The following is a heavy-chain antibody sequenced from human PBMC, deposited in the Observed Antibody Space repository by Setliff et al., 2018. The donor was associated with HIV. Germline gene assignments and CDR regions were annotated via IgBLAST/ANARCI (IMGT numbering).Heavy chain of an antibody. Sequence: GGSLRLSCAASGFTFSDYYMSWIRQAPGKGLEWVSYISSSGSTLYHADSVKGRFTISRDNAKKSLYLQMNSLRAEDTAVFYCATGRAIFGMIIIDYYMDVWGTGSPVTVSS. V-gene: IGHV3-11*04. CDR2: ISSSGSTL. J-gene: IGHJ6*03. D-gene: IGHD3-3*01. CDR3: ATGRAIFGMIIIDYYMDV. CDR1: GFTFSDYY.